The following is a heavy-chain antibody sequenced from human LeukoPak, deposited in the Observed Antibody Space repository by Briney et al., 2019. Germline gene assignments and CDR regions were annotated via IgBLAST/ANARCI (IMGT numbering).Heavy chain of an antibody. Sequence: GGSLRLSCAASGFTFSFSGMNWVRQAPGKGLEWVSYISRSGSTIYYADSVKGRFTISRDNAKNSLYLQMNSLRDEDTAVYYCARDRADYGDYARAYDAFDIWGQGTMVTVSS. CDR1: GFTFSFSG. D-gene: IGHD4-17*01. CDR3: ARDRADYGDYARAYDAFDI. CDR2: ISRSGSTI. V-gene: IGHV3-48*02. J-gene: IGHJ3*02.